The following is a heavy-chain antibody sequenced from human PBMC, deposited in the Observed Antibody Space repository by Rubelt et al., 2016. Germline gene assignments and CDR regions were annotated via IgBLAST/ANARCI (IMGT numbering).Heavy chain of an antibody. V-gene: IGHV3-9*01. CDR3: AKDAATNKQHIAVAGIFYYYYGMDV. Sequence: VSGISWNSGSIGYADSVNGRFTISRDNAKNSLYLQMNSLRAEDTALYYCAKDAATNKQHIAVAGIFYYYYGMDVWGQGTTVTVSS. D-gene: IGHD6-19*01. CDR2: ISWNSGSI. J-gene: IGHJ6*02.